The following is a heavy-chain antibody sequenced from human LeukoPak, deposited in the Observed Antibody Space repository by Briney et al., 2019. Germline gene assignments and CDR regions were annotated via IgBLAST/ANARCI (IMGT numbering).Heavy chain of an antibody. Sequence: GGALRLSCAASGFTFSSYAMHGVRQAPGKGREGVGVISYDGSNKYYADSVKGRFTISRDNSKNTLYLQMNSLRAEDTAVYYCARAPYSSGWYYFDYWGQGTLVTVSS. CDR1: GFTFSSYA. CDR3: ARAPYSSGWYYFDY. CDR2: ISYDGSNK. D-gene: IGHD6-19*01. V-gene: IGHV3-30-3*01. J-gene: IGHJ4*02.